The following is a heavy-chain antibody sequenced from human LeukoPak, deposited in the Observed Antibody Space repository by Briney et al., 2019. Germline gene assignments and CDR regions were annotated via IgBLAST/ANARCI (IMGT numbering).Heavy chain of an antibody. CDR2: IYYSGST. CDR3: ARLAGEHFDY. CDR1: GGSISSSGYY. Sequence: SETLSLTCTVSGGSISSSGYYWGWIRQPPGKGLEWIGSIYYSGSTYYNPSLKSRVTISVDTSKNQFSLKLSSVTAADTAVYYCARLAGEHFDYWGQGTLVTVSS. J-gene: IGHJ4*02. V-gene: IGHV4-39*01. D-gene: IGHD3-10*01.